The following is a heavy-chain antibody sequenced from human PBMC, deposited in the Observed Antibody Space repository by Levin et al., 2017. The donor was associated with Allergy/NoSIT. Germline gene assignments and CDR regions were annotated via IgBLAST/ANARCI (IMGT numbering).Heavy chain of an antibody. V-gene: IGHV3-23*01. D-gene: IGHD6-13*01. CDR1: GFTFSSYA. CDR2: ISGSGGST. Sequence: GESLKISCAASGFTFSSYAMSWVRQAPGKGLEWVSAISGSGGSTYYADSVKGRFTISRDNSKNTLYLQMNSLRAEDTAVYYCANVAAAPPYWGQGTLVTVSS. J-gene: IGHJ4*02. CDR3: ANVAAAPPY.